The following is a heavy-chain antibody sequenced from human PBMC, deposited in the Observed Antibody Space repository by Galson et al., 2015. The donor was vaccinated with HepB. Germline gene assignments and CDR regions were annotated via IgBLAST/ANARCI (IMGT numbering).Heavy chain of an antibody. D-gene: IGHD3-22*01. J-gene: IGHJ3*02. CDR2: IYPGDSDT. V-gene: IGHV5-51*03. CDR3: ASQYYYDSSGYSGDAFDI. Sequence: QSGAEVKKPGESLTISCKGSGYSFTSYWIGWVRQMPGKGLEWMGFIYPGDSDTRYSPSFQGQVTISADKSISTAYLQWSSQKASDTAMYYCASQYYYDSSGYSGDAFDIWGQGTMVTVSS. CDR1: GYSFTSYW.